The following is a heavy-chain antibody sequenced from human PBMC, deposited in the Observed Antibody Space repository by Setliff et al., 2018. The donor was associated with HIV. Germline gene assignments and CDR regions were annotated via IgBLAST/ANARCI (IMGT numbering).Heavy chain of an antibody. Sequence: SETLSLTCTVSGGSSSSSSFYWGWIRQPPGKGLEWIGNLYRSGSTYYNPSLRSRVTISVDTSKTQFYLNLNSETDADTALYYCARHKDSDYVRGSYRTDGFDIWGQGTTVTVSS. J-gene: IGHJ3*02. CDR2: LYRSGST. V-gene: IGHV4-39*01. CDR3: ARHKDSDYVRGSYRTDGFDI. CDR1: GGSSSSSSFY. D-gene: IGHD3-16*02.